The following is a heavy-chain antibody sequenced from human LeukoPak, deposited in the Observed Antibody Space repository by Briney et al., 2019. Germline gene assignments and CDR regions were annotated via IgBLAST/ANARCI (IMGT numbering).Heavy chain of an antibody. J-gene: IGHJ4*02. D-gene: IGHD4-17*01. Sequence: RGSLRLSCAASGFTFSIHNMDWVRQAPGKGLEWISYINSGGDATHYADSVKGRFTISRDDAKNSLYMQMNSLTAEDTAVYYCARGAGRYGDYRDYWGQGTRVTVSS. CDR2: INSGGDAT. CDR3: ARGAGRYGDYRDY. CDR1: GFTFSIHN. V-gene: IGHV3-48*04.